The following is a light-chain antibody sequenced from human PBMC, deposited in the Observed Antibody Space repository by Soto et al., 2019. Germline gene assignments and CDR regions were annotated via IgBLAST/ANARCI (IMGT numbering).Light chain of an antibody. V-gene: IGKV3-20*01. CDR1: QTITSDF. CDR3: KQYSNSWYT. Sequence: EIVLTQSPGTLSLSPGERATLSCRASQTITSDFLAWYQQKPGRAPRLLIYGASSRAIGVPDRFSGSGPGTDVTLTIGRVEPEDFAVYYFKQYSNSWYTFGEGTKVDIK. CDR2: GAS. J-gene: IGKJ2*01.